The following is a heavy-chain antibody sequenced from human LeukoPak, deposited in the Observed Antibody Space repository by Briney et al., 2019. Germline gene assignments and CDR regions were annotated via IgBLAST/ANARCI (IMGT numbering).Heavy chain of an antibody. CDR1: GGSISSGDYY. D-gene: IGHD6-13*01. J-gene: IGHJ3*02. V-gene: IGHV4-31*03. CDR3: AREGVAAAGTRDYDAFDI. CDR2: IYYSGST. Sequence: SETLSLTCTVSGGSISSGDYYWSWIRQHPGKGLEWIGYIYYSGSTYYNPSLKSRVTISVDTSKNQFSLKLSSVTAADTAVYYCAREGVAAAGTRDYDAFDIWGQGTMVTVSS.